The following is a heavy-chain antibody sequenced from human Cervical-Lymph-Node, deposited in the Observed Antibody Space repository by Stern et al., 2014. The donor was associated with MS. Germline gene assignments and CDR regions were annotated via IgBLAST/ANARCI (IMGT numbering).Heavy chain of an antibody. D-gene: IGHD2-2*01. CDR3: ASAHPATRRGYKGMNV. V-gene: IGHV1-69*01. CDR2: IIPVFGTP. Sequence: QVQLVQSGSEVRKPGSSVNVTCTASGGTFRSFAVNWVRQAPGQVLEWVGGIIPVFGTPTYAQKFQGRVTIISDESTNTVSVELSSLTTDDTATYFCASAHPATRRGYKGMNVWGQGTTIAVSS. J-gene: IGHJ6*02. CDR1: GGTFRSFA.